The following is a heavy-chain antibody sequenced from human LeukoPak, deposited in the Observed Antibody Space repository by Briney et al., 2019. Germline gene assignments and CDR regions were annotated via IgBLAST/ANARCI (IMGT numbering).Heavy chain of an antibody. J-gene: IGHJ4*02. D-gene: IGHD1-26*01. CDR3: ARPGIRYSGSSGFDY. Sequence: SDTLSLTCAVYGGSFSGYYWSWLRQPPGKGLEWIGEINHSGSTNYSPSLKSRVTISVDTSKNQFSLKLSSVTAADTAVYYCARPGIRYSGSSGFDYWGQGTLVTVSS. V-gene: IGHV4-34*01. CDR1: GGSFSGYY. CDR2: INHSGST.